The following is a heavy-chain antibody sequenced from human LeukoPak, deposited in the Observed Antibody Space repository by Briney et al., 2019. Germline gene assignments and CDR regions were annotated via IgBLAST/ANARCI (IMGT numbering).Heavy chain of an antibody. D-gene: IGHD6-13*01. CDR2: INSDGSST. V-gene: IGHV3-74*01. J-gene: IGHJ4*02. CDR3: ARGVAAAGQKY. Sequence: GGSLRLSCSASGFTFSSYAMHWVRQAPGKGLVWVSRINSDGSSTSYADSVKGRFTISRDNAKNTLYLQMNSLRAEDTAVYYCARGVAAAGQKYWGQGTLVTVSS. CDR1: GFTFSSYA.